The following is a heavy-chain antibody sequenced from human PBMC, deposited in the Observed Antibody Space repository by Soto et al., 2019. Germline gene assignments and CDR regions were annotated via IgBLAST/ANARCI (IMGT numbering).Heavy chain of an antibody. CDR1: GYTLTELS. D-gene: IGHD2-2*01. Sequence: ASVKVSCKVSGYTLTELSMHWVRQAPGKGLEWMGGFDPEDGETIYAQKFQGRVTMTEDTSTDTAYMELSSLRSEDTAVYYCARGDKRYCSSTSGPSPFDYWGQGTLVTVSS. CDR2: FDPEDGET. J-gene: IGHJ4*02. V-gene: IGHV1-24*01. CDR3: ARGDKRYCSSTSGPSPFDY.